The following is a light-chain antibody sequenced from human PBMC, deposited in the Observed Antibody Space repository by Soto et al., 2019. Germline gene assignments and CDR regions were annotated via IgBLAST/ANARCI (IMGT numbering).Light chain of an antibody. CDR1: SSAVGGYNY. V-gene: IGLV2-14*01. Sequence: QSVLTQPASLSGSPGQSITISCTGTSSAVGGYNYVSWYQQHPGKAPKLMIYDVSNRPSGVSNRFFGSKSGNTASLTISGLQAEDEADYYCSSYTSSSTYVFGTGTKVTVL. J-gene: IGLJ1*01. CDR3: SSYTSSSTYV. CDR2: DVS.